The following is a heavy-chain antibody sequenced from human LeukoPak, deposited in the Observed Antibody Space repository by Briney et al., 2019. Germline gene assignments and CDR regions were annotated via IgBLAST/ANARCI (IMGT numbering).Heavy chain of an antibody. CDR1: GFTFSSYS. D-gene: IGHD6-13*01. V-gene: IGHV3-21*04. Sequence: PGGSLRLSCAASGFTFSSYSMNWVRQAPGKGLEWVSSISSSSSYIYYADSVKGRFTISRDNAKNSLYLQMNSLRAEDTAVYYCARAIAAAGTKGLDYWGQGTLVTVSS. CDR2: ISSSSSYI. CDR3: ARAIAAAGTKGLDY. J-gene: IGHJ4*02.